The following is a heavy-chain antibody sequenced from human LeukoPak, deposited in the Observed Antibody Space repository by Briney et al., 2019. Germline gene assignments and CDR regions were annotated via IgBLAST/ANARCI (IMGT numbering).Heavy chain of an antibody. V-gene: IGHV3-30*18. CDR2: ISYDGSNK. J-gene: IGHJ4*02. CDR1: GFTFSSYD. CDR3: AKDVEQQPGDY. D-gene: IGHD6-13*01. Sequence: PAGRTLRLSCAASGFTFSSYDMHWVRQAPGKRLEWVAVISYDGSNKYYADSVKGRFTISRDNSKNTLYLQMNSLRAEDTAVYYCAKDVEQQPGDYWGQGTLVTVSS.